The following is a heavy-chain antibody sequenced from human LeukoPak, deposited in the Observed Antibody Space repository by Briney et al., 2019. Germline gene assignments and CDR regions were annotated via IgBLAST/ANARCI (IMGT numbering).Heavy chain of an antibody. D-gene: IGHD3-10*01. Sequence: VKVSCKPSGYRFTDFYIHWVRPAPGQGLEYMGRINTHNGGTVYVKKFQGRLSMTTDTPIGAAYMELQSLRSDDTAVYYCARDHDYEGLKGNYWGRGTMVTVTS. CDR1: GYRFTDFY. CDR3: ARDHDYEGLKGNY. V-gene: IGHV1-2*06. CDR2: INTHNGGT. J-gene: IGHJ1*01.